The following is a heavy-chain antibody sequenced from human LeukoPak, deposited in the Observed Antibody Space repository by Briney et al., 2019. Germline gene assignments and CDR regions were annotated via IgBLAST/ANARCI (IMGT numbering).Heavy chain of an antibody. Sequence: ASETLSLTCTVSGYSISSGYYWGWIRQPPGKGLEWIGSIYYSGSTYYNPSLKSRVTISVDTSKNQFSLKLSSVTAADTAVYYCARPRLNGVVAASGFDPWGQGTLVTVSS. CDR1: GYSISSGYY. CDR2: IYYSGST. J-gene: IGHJ5*02. V-gene: IGHV4-38-2*02. CDR3: ARPRLNGVVAASGFDP. D-gene: IGHD2-15*01.